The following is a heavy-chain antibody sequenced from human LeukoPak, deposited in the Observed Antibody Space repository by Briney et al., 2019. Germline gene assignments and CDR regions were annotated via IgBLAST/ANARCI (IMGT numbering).Heavy chain of an antibody. CDR3: ASGSGYTDLDY. CDR2: IQTGGRT. V-gene: IGHV3-66*01. J-gene: IGHJ4*02. CDR1: GFTVNSHY. Sequence: PGGSLRLSCAVSGFTVNSHYLSWVRQAPGKGLEWVSVIQTGGRTYYSDSVSGRFTISRDISRNTLYLQMNSLTADDTAVYYCASGSGYTDLDYWGQGTLVTVSS. D-gene: IGHD3-22*01.